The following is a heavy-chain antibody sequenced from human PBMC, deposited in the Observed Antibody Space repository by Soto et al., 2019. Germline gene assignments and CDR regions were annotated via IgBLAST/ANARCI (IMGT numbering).Heavy chain of an antibody. D-gene: IGHD2-2*01. CDR1: GYTFTSYD. Sequence: QVQLVQSGAEVKKPGASVKVSCKASGYTFTSYDINWVRQATGQGLEWMGWMNPNRGNTGYAQKCKGRVTMTRNTHISTSYMGLSSLRSDDTAVYYCAIGFLVDCSSTSCYTYNWFDPLGQGTLVTVSS. J-gene: IGHJ5*02. V-gene: IGHV1-8*01. CDR3: AIGFLVDCSSTSCYTYNWFDP. CDR2: MNPNRGNT.